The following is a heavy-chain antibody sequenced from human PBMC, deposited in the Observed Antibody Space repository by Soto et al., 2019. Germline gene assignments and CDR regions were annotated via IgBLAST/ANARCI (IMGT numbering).Heavy chain of an antibody. CDR1: GFTFSSYA. D-gene: IGHD4-17*01. V-gene: IGHV3-64D*08. CDR3: VKDLTHYGGNTGSWFDP. J-gene: IGHJ5*02. Sequence: GGSLRLSCSASGFTFSSYAMHWVRQAPGKGLEYVSAISSNGGSTYYADSVKGRFTISRDNSKNTLYLQMSSLRAEDTAVYYCVKDLTHYGGNTGSWFDPWGQGTLVTVSS. CDR2: ISSNGGST.